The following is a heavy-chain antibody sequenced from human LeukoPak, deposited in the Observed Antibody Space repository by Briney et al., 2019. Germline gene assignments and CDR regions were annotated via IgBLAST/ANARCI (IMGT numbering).Heavy chain of an antibody. CDR1: GFTFSDYY. Sequence: GGSLRLSCAAPGFTFSDYYMSWIRQAPGNGLEWVSYISSSGSTIYYADSVKGRFTISRDNAKNSLYLQMNSLRAEDTAVYYCAREGQDTAMSKGADDAFDIWGQGTMVTVSS. CDR2: ISSSGSTI. CDR3: AREGQDTAMSKGADDAFDI. D-gene: IGHD5-18*01. V-gene: IGHV3-11*01. J-gene: IGHJ3*02.